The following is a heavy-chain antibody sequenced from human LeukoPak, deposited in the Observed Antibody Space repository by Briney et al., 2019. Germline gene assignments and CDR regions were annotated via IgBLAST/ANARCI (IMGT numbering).Heavy chain of an antibody. V-gene: IGHV1-24*01. J-gene: IGHJ4*02. CDR2: FDPEEGET. CDR1: GYTLTELS. CDR3: AAEDDSSGFLISDY. D-gene: IGHD6-19*01. Sequence: ASVKVSCKVSGYTLTELSMHWVRQAPGKGLEWMGGFDPEEGETIYAQKFQGRVTMTEDTSTDTAYMELSSLRSEDTAVYYCAAEDDSSGFLISDYWGQGTLVTVSS.